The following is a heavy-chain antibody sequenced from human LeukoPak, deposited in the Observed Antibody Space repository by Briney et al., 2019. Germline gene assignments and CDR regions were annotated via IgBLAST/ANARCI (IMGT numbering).Heavy chain of an antibody. Sequence: ASVTVSCKASGYTFTGYYMHWVRQAPGQGLEWMGRINPNSGGTNYAQKFQGRVTMTRDTSISTAYMELSRLRSDDTAVYYCAREETYYDYVWGSLIVRNWFDPWGQGTLVTVSS. CDR2: INPNSGGT. V-gene: IGHV1-2*06. D-gene: IGHD3-16*01. CDR1: GYTFTGYY. J-gene: IGHJ5*02. CDR3: AREETYYDYVWGSLIVRNWFDP.